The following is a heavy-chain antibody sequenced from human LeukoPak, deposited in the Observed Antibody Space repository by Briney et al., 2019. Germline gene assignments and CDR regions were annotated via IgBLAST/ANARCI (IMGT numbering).Heavy chain of an antibody. J-gene: IGHJ6*02. Sequence: SETLSLTCAVYGGSFSGYYWSWIRQPPGKGLEWIGEINHSGSTNYNPSLKSRVTISVDTSKNQFSLKLSSVTAADMAVYYCARGPAGIAAAAYGSKNYYYYYGMDVWGQGTTVTVSS. V-gene: IGHV4-34*01. CDR3: ARGPAGIAAAAYGSKNYYYYYGMDV. D-gene: IGHD6-13*01. CDR2: INHSGST. CDR1: GGSFSGYY.